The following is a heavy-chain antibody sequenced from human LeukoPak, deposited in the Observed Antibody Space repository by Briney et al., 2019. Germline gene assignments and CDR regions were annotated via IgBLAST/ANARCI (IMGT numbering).Heavy chain of an antibody. CDR3: ARDVVGATSDY. J-gene: IGHJ4*02. CDR1: GLTLSNYW. D-gene: IGHD1-26*01. CDR2: IKQDGSEK. V-gene: IGHV3-7*03. Sequence: GGSLRLSCTASGLTLSNYWMIWVRQAPGKGLQWVAKIKQDGSEKYYVDSVKGRFTISRDNAKNSLYLQMNSLRAEDTAVYYCARDVVGATSDYWGQGTLVTVSS.